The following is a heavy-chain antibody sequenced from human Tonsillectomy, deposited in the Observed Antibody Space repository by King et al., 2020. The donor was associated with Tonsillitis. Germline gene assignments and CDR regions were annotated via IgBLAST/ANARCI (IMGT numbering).Heavy chain of an antibody. CDR3: AKALGVGATPNYYYYGMDV. Sequence: VQLVESGGGLVQPGRSLRLSCAASGFTFDDYAMHWVRHAPGKGLEWVSGISWNSGSIGYADSVKGRFTISRDNAKNSLYLQMNSLRAEDTALYYCAKALGVGATPNYYYYGMDVWGQGTTVTVSS. CDR2: ISWNSGSI. J-gene: IGHJ6*02. D-gene: IGHD1-26*01. V-gene: IGHV3-9*01. CDR1: GFTFDDYA.